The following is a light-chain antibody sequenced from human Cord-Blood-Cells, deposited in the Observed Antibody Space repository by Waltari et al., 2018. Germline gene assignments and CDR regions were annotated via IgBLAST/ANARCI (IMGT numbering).Light chain of an antibody. Sequence: EIVLTQPPATLSLSPGERATLSCRASQSVSSYLAWYQQPPGQAPRLLIYDASNRATGIPARFSGSGSGTDFTLTISSLEPEDFAVYYCQQRSNWPPVTFGGGTKVEIK. V-gene: IGKV3-11*01. J-gene: IGKJ4*01. CDR3: QQRSNWPPVT. CDR2: DAS. CDR1: QSVSSY.